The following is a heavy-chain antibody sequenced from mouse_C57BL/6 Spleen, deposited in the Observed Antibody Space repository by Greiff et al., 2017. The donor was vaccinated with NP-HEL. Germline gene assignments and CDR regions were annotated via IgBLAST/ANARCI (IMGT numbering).Heavy chain of an antibody. CDR1: GYTFTTYP. V-gene: IGHV1-47*01. D-gene: IGHD2-4*01. CDR3: ARGDYDEGGLDY. J-gene: IGHJ2*01. Sequence: VKLMESGAELVKPGASVKMSCKASGYTFTTYPIEWMKQNHGKSLEWIGNFHPYNDDTKYNEKFKGKATLTVEKSSSTVYLELSRLTSDDSAVYYCARGDYDEGGLDYWGQGTTLTVSS. CDR2: FHPYNDDT.